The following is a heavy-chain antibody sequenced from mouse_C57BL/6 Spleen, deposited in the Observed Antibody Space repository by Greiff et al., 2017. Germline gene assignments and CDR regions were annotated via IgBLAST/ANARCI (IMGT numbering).Heavy chain of an antibody. CDR2: IYPGDGDT. Sequence: VQLQQSGPELVKPGASVKISCKASGYAFSSSWMNWVKQRPGKGLEWIGRIYPGDGDTNYNGKFKGKATLTADKSSSTAYMQLSSLTSEDSAVYFCASRGGSFDYWGQGTTLTVSS. CDR1: GYAFSSSW. V-gene: IGHV1-82*01. J-gene: IGHJ2*01. CDR3: ASRGGSFDY. D-gene: IGHD1-1*01.